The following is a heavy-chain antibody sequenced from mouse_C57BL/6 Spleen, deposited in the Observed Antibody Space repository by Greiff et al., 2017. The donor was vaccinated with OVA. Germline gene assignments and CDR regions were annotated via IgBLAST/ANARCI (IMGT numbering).Heavy chain of an antibody. D-gene: IGHD2-1*01. CDR2: ISYSGST. CDR1: GYSITSGYD. CDR3: ARDGENYNYAMDY. V-gene: IGHV3-1*01. Sequence: DVMLVESGPGMVKPSQSLSLTCTVTGYSITSGYDWHWIRHFPGNKLEWMGYISYSGSTNYNPSLKSRISITHDTSKNHFFLKLNSVTTEDTATYYCARDGENYNYAMDYWGQGTSVTVSS. J-gene: IGHJ4*01.